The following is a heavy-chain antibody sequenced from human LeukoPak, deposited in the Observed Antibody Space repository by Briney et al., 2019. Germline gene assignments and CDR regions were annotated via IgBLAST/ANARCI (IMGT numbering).Heavy chain of an antibody. V-gene: IGHV3-7*01. D-gene: IGHD3-16*01. J-gene: IGHJ6*02. CDR3: ATYTHWVAGDV. CDR2: MNQDGSEK. CDR1: GFTFSNYA. Sequence: PGGSLRLSCAASGFTFSNYAMAWVRQAPGKGLEWVANMNQDGSEKAYVDSVKGRFAISRDNARNSLYLQMSSLRAEDTAVYYCATYTHWVAGDVWGQGTTVTVSS.